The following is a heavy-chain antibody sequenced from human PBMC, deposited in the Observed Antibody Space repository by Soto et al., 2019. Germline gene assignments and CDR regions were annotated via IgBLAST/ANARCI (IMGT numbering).Heavy chain of an antibody. V-gene: IGHV3-48*01. Sequence: GGSLRLSCAASGFTFSTYSMNWVRQAPGKGLEWVSYISSSSSTIYYADSVKGRFTISRDNAKNTLYLQMNSLRAEDTAVYYCAKVALTTVTTLYYYGLDVWGQGTTVTVSS. CDR2: ISSSSSTI. J-gene: IGHJ6*02. D-gene: IGHD4-17*01. CDR3: AKVALTTVTTLYYYGLDV. CDR1: GFTFSTYS.